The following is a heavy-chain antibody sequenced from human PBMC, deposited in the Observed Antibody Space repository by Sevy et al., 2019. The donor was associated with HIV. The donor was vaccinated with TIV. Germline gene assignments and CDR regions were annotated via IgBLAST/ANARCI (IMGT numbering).Heavy chain of an antibody. Sequence: GGSLRLSCAASGFTFSTSTMNWVRQAPGKGLEWVSLMTSSGSYILYADSLKGRVTISRDNAKNSVVLQMNSLRVEDTVVYYCVRDGLNYWGQGTLVTVSS. CDR3: VRDGLNY. J-gene: IGHJ4*02. CDR2: MTSSGSYI. V-gene: IGHV3-21*01. CDR1: GFTFSTST.